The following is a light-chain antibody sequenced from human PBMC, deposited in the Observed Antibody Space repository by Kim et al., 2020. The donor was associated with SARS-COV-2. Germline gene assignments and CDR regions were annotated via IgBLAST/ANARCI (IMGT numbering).Light chain of an antibody. V-gene: IGLV3-9*01. CDR3: QVWDSNTVF. CDR2: TDV. Sequence: VALGQTARITCGGDNSGSKVVHWYQQRPGQAPVMVIHTDVNRPSGIPERFSGSNSGKTATLTVSRAQYGDEADYYCQVWDSNTVFFGGGTQLTVL. CDR1: NSGSKV. J-gene: IGLJ2*01.